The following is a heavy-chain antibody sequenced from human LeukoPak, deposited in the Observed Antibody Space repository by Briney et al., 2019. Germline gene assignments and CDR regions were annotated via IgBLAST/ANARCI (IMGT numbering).Heavy chain of an antibody. J-gene: IGHJ4*02. CDR1: GFTFSTYS. CDR2: ISSTSWSK. Sequence: GGSLRLSCAGSGFTFSTYSMNWFRQAPGKGLEWVSSISSTSWSKYYADSVKGRFTISRDNAENSVYLQMNSPSDEDTAMYYCTGESAAWGISVADYWGQGTQVTVSS. CDR3: TGESAAWGISVADY. V-gene: IGHV3-21*01. D-gene: IGHD6-19*01.